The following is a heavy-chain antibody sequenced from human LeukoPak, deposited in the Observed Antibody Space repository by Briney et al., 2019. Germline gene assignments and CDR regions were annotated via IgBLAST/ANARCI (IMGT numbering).Heavy chain of an antibody. V-gene: IGHV3-48*01. CDR2: IGIDSGNT. D-gene: IGHD5-24*01. Sequence: PGRSLILPCAASGFTFSDYSMNWVRQAPGKGLEWISYIGIDSGNTNYADSVKGRFTISGDKAKNSLYLQMNSLRVEDTAVYYCARDYKYAFDNWGQGTLVTVSS. CDR1: GFTFSDYS. J-gene: IGHJ4*02. CDR3: ARDYKYAFDN.